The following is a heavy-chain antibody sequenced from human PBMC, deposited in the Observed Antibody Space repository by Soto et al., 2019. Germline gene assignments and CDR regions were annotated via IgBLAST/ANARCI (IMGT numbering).Heavy chain of an antibody. CDR3: AREGYCSSTSCYGGPNWFDP. CDR2: INAGNGNT. V-gene: IGHV1-3*01. J-gene: IGHJ5*02. Sequence: GASVKVSCKASGYTLTSYAMHWVRQAPGQRLEWMGWINAGNGNTKYSQKFQGRVTITRDTSASTAYMELSSLRSEDTAVYYCAREGYCSSTSCYGGPNWFDPWGQGTLVTVSS. D-gene: IGHD2-2*01. CDR1: GYTLTSYA.